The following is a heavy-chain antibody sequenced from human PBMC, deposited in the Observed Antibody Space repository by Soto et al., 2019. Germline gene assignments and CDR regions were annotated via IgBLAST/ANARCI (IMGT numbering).Heavy chain of an antibody. CDR1: GFTVSNNY. D-gene: IGHD3-10*01. CDR2: IYSGGYT. J-gene: IGHJ4*02. Sequence: EVQLVESGGGLLQPGGSLRLSCAVSGFTVSNNYMSWVRQAPGKGLEGVSVIYSGGYTAYGDSVKGRFTISRDNSKNTQFPKLNSRRADDPALYYCAKRPGGGGYWGQGTLVTVSS. CDR3: AKRPGGGGY. V-gene: IGHV3-53*01.